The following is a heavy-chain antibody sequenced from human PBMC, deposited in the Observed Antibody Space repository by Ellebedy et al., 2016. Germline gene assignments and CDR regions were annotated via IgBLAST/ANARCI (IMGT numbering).Heavy chain of an antibody. CDR2: MSYTGST. D-gene: IGHD6-13*01. Sequence: SETLSLXXTVSDGSISPYYWNWIRQPPGKGLEWIGHMSYTGSTNYNPSLRSRVTISVDTSKNQFSLRLTSVTATDTAVYYCAREVGSSWYVKYYYGMDVWGQGTTVIVSS. V-gene: IGHV4-59*01. CDR3: AREVGSSWYVKYYYGMDV. J-gene: IGHJ6*02. CDR1: DGSISPYY.